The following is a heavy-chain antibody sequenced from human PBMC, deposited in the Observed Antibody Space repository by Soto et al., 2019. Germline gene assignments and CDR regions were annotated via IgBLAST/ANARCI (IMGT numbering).Heavy chain of an antibody. V-gene: IGHV1-3*01. CDR2: INAGNGNT. D-gene: IGHD3-3*01. Sequence: ASVKVSCKASGYTFTIYSMHWVRQAPGQRLEWMGWINAGNGNTKYSQKFQGRVTITRDTSASTAYMELSSLRSEDTAVYYCARTSGYYFYDYWGQGTLVTVSS. CDR1: GYTFTIYS. CDR3: ARTSGYYFYDY. J-gene: IGHJ4*02.